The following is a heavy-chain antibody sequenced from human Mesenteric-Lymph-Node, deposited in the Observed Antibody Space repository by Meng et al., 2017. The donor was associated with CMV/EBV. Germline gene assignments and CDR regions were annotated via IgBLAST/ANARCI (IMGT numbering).Heavy chain of an antibody. Sequence: ASVKVSCKASGYAFTGYYMHWVRQAPGQGLEWMGWINPNSGGTNYAQKFQGRVTMTRDTSISTAYMELSRLRSDDTAVYYCARGLVQEIYYFDYWGQGTLVPSPQ. D-gene: IGHD6-19*01. CDR1: GYAFTGYY. V-gene: IGHV1-2*02. J-gene: IGHJ4*02. CDR3: ARGLVQEIYYFDY. CDR2: INPNSGGT.